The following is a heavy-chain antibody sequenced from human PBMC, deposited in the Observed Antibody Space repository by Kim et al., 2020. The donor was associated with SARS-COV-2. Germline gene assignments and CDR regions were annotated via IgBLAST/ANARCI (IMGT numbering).Heavy chain of an antibody. J-gene: IGHJ6*02. V-gene: IGHV4-31*03. D-gene: IGHD3-10*01. CDR3: ATEYYYGSGSYYKDYYYVMDV. CDR2: IYYGGST. Sequence: SETLSLTCTVSGGSISSGGYYWSWIRQHPGKGLEWIGYIYYGGSTYYNPSLKSRVTISVDTSKNQFSLKLSSVTAADTAVYYCATEYYYGSGSYYKDYYYVMDVGGQGTTVTVSS. CDR1: GGSISSGGYY.